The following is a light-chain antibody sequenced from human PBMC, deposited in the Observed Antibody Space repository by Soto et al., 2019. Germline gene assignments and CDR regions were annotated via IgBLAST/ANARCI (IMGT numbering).Light chain of an antibody. J-gene: IGKJ1*01. CDR2: AAS. CDR3: QQSYSTPRT. V-gene: IGKV1-39*01. Sequence: DIQMTQSPSSLSASVGDRVTITCRASQSISSYLNWYQQKPGKAPKLLIYAASRLQSGVASRFSGSGSGTDFTLTISSLQPEDFATYYFQQSYSTPRTFGQGTKVEIK. CDR1: QSISSY.